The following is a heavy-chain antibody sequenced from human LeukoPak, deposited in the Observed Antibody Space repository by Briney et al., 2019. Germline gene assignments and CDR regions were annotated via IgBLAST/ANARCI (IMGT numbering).Heavy chain of an antibody. V-gene: IGHV1-69*13. D-gene: IGHD3-22*01. CDR3: ARGLGYYDSSGYTDFDY. Sequence: ASVKVSCKASGGTFSSYAISWVRQAPGQGLEWMGGIIPIFGTANYAQKFQGRVTITADESTSTAYMELSSLRSEDTAVYYCARGLGYYDSSGYTDFDYWGQGTLVTVSS. CDR1: GGTFSSYA. J-gene: IGHJ4*02. CDR2: IIPIFGTA.